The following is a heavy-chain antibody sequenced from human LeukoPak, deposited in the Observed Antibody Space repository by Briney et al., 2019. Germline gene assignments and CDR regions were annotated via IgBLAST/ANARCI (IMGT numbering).Heavy chain of an antibody. CDR3: ARWTPRYCSSTSCYTGPPAAFDI. V-gene: IGHV3-20*04. Sequence: RSGGSLRLSCAAAGFSFHDYGMSWVRHAARKGLEWVSGINWNGGSTAYADSVKGRFTISRDNAKNSLYLQMNSLRAEDTALYYCARWTPRYCSSTSCYTGPPAAFDIWGQGTMVTVSS. J-gene: IGHJ3*02. CDR1: GFSFHDYG. CDR2: INWNGGST. D-gene: IGHD2-2*02.